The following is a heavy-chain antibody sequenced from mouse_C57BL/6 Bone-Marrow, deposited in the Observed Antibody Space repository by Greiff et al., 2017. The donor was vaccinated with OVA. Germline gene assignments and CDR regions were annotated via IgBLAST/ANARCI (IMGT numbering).Heavy chain of an antibody. J-gene: IGHJ2*01. D-gene: IGHD2-4*01. CDR2: INPNNGGT. CDR1: GYTFTDYY. Sequence: EVQLQQSGPELVKPGASVKISCKASGYTFTDYYMNWVKQSHGKSLEWIGDINPNNGGTSYNQKFQGKATLTVDKSSSTAYMELRSLTSEDSAVYYCARRWGLRPDYWGQGTTLTVSS. V-gene: IGHV1-26*01. CDR3: ARRWGLRPDY.